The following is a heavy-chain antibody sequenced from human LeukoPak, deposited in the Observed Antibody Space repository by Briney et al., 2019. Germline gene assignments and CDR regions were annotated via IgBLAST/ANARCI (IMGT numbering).Heavy chain of an antibody. CDR2: LSGDGSDT. V-gene: IGHV3-23*01. D-gene: IGHD2-21*02. CDR3: TKGGHGDY. CDR1: GFPFSTFP. J-gene: IGHJ4*02. Sequence: GSLRLSCQASGFPFSTFPMSWVRQAPGKGLEWVSTLSGDGSDTYYADSVKGRFTISRDTSKNTLFLQMNSLRVDDTAIYYCTKGGHGDYWGQGTMVTVSS.